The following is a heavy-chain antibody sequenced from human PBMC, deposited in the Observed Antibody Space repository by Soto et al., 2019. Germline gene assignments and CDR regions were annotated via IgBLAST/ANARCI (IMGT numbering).Heavy chain of an antibody. CDR2: IWYDGSDK. V-gene: IGHV3-33*01. D-gene: IGHD6-6*01. CDR1: GFTFSSYG. CDR3: ARDIIAAQSDYYYYYGMDV. J-gene: IGHJ6*02. Sequence: AGGSLRLSCAASGFTFSSYGMHWVRQAPGKGLEWVAVIWYDGSDKYYADSVKGRFTISRDNSKNTLYLQMNSLRAEDTAVYYCARDIIAAQSDYYYYYGMDVWGQGTTVTVSS.